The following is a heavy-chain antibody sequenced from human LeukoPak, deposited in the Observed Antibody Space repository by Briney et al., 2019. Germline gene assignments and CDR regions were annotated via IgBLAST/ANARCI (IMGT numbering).Heavy chain of an antibody. V-gene: IGHV1-2*02. CDR1: GYTFTDYD. CDR3: ARALGNYYDSTVYQAY. Sequence: GASVKVSCNTSGYTFTDYDIHWVRQAPGQGLEWMGWINPKSGVTNYAQNFQDRVTLTSDTSISTAYMDLSGLTSGDTAVYYCARALGNYYDSTVYQAYWGQGHLVTVSS. J-gene: IGHJ4*02. CDR2: INPKSGVT. D-gene: IGHD3-22*01.